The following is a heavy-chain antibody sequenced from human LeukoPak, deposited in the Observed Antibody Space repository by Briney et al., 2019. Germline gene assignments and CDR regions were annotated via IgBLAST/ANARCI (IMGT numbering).Heavy chain of an antibody. V-gene: IGHV1-18*01. J-gene: IGHJ4*02. CDR1: GYTFTSYG. D-gene: IGHD3-10*01. Sequence: GASVKVSCKASGYTFTSYGISWVRQAPGQGLEWMGWISAYNGNTNYAQKLQGRVTMTTDTSTSTAYMELRSLRSDDTAVYYCAGQHSTSVLLWFGEFLDYWGQGTLVTVSS. CDR3: AGQHSTSVLLWFGEFLDY. CDR2: ISAYNGNT.